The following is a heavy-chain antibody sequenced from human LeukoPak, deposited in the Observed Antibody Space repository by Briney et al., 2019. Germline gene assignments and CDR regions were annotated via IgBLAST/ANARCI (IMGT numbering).Heavy chain of an antibody. CDR2: IYHSGTT. CDR3: AQKAPYSPAYSQH. V-gene: IGHV4-59*01. Sequence: SETLSLTCTISSGSISGYYWSWIRQPPGKGLEWIGYIYHSGTTNYNPSLKSRVTISADTSKNQFSLKLSSVTAADTAVYYCAQKAPYSPAYSQHWGQGTLVTVSS. D-gene: IGHD2-15*01. CDR1: SGSISGYY. J-gene: IGHJ1*01.